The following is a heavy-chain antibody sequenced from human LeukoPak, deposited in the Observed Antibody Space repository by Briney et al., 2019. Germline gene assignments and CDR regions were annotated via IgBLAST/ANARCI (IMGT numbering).Heavy chain of an antibody. Sequence: WIRQPPGKGLEWVSGLNRNGDITGYADFVQGRFTISRDNAKNSLYLQMNSLRVEDTALYYCARKGLGGELGGFDSWGQGTLVTVSS. D-gene: IGHD1-26*01. J-gene: IGHJ4*02. V-gene: IGHV3-20*03. CDR2: LNRNGDIT. CDR3: ARKGLGGELGGFDS.